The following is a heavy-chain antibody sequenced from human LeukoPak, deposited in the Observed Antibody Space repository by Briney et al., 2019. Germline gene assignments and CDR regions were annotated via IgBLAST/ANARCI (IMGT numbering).Heavy chain of an antibody. J-gene: IGHJ4*02. CDR2: INGSGGST. Sequence: GGSLRLFCAASGFTFSSYAMSWVRQAPGEGLEWVSAINGSGGSTYYADSVKGRFTISRDNSKNTLYLQMNSLRAEDTAVYYCAKVPPPGYCSGGSCYSGDYWGQGTLVTVSS. CDR1: GFTFSSYA. D-gene: IGHD2-15*01. V-gene: IGHV3-23*01. CDR3: AKVPPPGYCSGGSCYSGDY.